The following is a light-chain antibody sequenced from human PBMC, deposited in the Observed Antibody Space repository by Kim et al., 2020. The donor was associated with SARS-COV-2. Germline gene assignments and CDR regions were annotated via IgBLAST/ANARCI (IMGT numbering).Light chain of an antibody. CDR3: QSYDNILSGSL. CDR2: GNN. J-gene: IGLJ3*02. Sequence: QRVTISCTGSRSNLGAGYDVHWYQQHPGTAPKFLIFGNNNRPSGVPDRFSGSKSGTSAFLAITGLQAEDEADYYCQSYDNILSGSLFGGGTQLTVL. V-gene: IGLV1-40*01. CDR1: RSNLGAGYD.